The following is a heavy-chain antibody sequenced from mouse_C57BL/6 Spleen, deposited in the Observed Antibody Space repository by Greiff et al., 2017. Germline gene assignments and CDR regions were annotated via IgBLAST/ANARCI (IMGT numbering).Heavy chain of an antibody. J-gene: IGHJ2*01. CDR3: AIGPIYYGNFDY. CDR2: IYPGSGST. D-gene: IGHD2-1*01. Sequence: QVQLQQPGAELVKPGASVKMSCKASGYTFTSYWITWVKQRPGQGLEWIGDIYPGSGSTNYNEKFKSKATLTVDTSSSTAYMQLSSLTSEDSAVYYCAIGPIYYGNFDYWGQGTTLTVSS. CDR1: GYTFTSYW. V-gene: IGHV1-55*01.